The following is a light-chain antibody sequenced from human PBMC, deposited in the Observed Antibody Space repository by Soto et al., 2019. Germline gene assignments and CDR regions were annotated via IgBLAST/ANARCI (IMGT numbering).Light chain of an antibody. CDR2: SAS. CDR3: QKFNTAPLT. Sequence: DIQMTQSPSSLSASVGDRVTITCRASQAISVYLAWYQQKPGKVPKLLIYSASTLQSGVPSRFSGSGSGTDFTLTISSLQPEVVATYYCQKFNTAPLTFGQGTRLEIK. V-gene: IGKV1-27*01. CDR1: QAISVY. J-gene: IGKJ5*01.